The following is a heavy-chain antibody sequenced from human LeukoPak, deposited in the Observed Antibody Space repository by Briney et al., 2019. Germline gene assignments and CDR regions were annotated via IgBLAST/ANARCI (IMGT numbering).Heavy chain of an antibody. J-gene: IGHJ6*03. Sequence: GGSLRLSCEASGFSFSSYGMSWVRQAPGEGLEWVSGFSASDGSRYYADSVKGRFTISRDNSKNTLYLQMNSLRAEDTAVYYCARDYYYYYYMDVWGKGTTVTISS. CDR3: ARDYYYYYYMDV. CDR1: GFSFSSYG. V-gene: IGHV3-23*01. CDR2: FSASDGSR.